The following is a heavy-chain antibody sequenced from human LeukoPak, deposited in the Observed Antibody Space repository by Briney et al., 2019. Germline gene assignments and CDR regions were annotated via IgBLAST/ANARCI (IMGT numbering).Heavy chain of an antibody. CDR2: INPNSDGT. J-gene: IGHJ4*02. D-gene: IGHD3-10*01. V-gene: IGHV1-2*02. Sequence: ASVKVSCKASGYTFTSYGISWVRQAPGQGLEWMGWINPNSDGTNYAQKFQGRVTMTRDTSISTAYMELSSLRSDDTAVYYCGTGSGSYSPDFWGQGTLVTVSS. CDR1: GYTFTSYG. CDR3: GTGSGSYSPDF.